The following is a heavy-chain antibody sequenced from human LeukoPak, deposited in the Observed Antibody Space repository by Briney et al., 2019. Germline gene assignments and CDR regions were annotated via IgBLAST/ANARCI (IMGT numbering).Heavy chain of an antibody. V-gene: IGHV4-34*01. CDR3: ARRGGLEMATKRIPYYFDY. J-gene: IGHJ4*02. CDR1: GGSFSGYY. CDR2: INHSGST. Sequence: PSETLSLTCAVYGGSFSGYYWSWIRQPPGKGLEWIGEINHSGSTNYNPSLKSRVTISVDTSKNQFSLKLSSVTAADTAVYYCARRGGLEMATKRIPYYFDYWGQGTLVTVSS. D-gene: IGHD5-24*01.